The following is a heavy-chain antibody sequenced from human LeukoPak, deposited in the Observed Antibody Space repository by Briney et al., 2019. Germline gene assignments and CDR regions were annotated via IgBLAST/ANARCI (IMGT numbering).Heavy chain of an antibody. CDR3: ARVGQAGGYDFGSFDY. D-gene: IGHD5-12*01. J-gene: IGHJ4*02. Sequence: GSLRLSCAASGFTFSSYSMNWVRQAPGKGLEWVSSISSSSSYIYYADSVKGRFTISRDNAKNSLYLQMSSLRAEDTAVYYCARVGQAGGYDFGSFDYWGQGTQVTVSS. V-gene: IGHV3-21*01. CDR2: ISSSSSYI. CDR1: GFTFSSYS.